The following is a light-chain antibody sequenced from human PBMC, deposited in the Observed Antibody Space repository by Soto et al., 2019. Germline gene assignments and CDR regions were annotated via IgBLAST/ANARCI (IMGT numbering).Light chain of an antibody. CDR2: GAS. Sequence: EIVMTQSQATLSVSPGERATLSCRASQSVSSNLAWYQQKPGQAPRLLIYGASTRATGIPARFSGSGSGTECTLTISSLQAEDFAVYYCQQYNNWPPTFGRGTKLEIK. J-gene: IGKJ2*01. CDR1: QSVSSN. V-gene: IGKV3-15*01. CDR3: QQYNNWPPT.